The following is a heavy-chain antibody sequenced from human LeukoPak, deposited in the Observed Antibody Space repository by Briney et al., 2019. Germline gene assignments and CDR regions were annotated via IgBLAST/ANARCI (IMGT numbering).Heavy chain of an antibody. CDR2: IIPILGIA. J-gene: IGHJ2*01. D-gene: IGHD3-22*01. CDR3: ARYDSSGKRYFDL. V-gene: IGHV1-69*04. CDR1: GGTFSSYA. Sequence: ASVKVSCKASGGTFSSYAISWVRQAPGQGLEWMGRIIPILGIANYAQKFQGRVTITADKSTSTAYMELSSLRSEDTAVYYCARYDSSGKRYFDLWGRGTLVTVSS.